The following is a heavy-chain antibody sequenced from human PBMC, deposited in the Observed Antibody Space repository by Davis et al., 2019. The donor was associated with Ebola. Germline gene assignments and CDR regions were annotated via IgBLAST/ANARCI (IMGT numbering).Heavy chain of an antibody. D-gene: IGHD3-22*01. CDR3: ARDDYYDSSGFNIGEY. V-gene: IGHV3-30*03. J-gene: IGHJ1*01. Sequence: GESLKISCAAPGFTFSTYSMSWVRQAPGKGLEWVAVISYDGSNKYYADSVKGRFTISRDNSKNTLYLQMDSLRAEDTATYYCARDDYYDSSGFNIGEYWGQGTPVTVSS. CDR2: ISYDGSNK. CDR1: GFTFSTYS.